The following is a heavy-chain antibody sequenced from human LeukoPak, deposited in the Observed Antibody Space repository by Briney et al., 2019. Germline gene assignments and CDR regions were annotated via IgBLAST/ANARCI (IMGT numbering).Heavy chain of an antibody. CDR3: ARDRGSGWMNYYGMDV. V-gene: IGHV4-4*07. CDR2: IYTSGST. D-gene: IGHD6-19*01. J-gene: IGHJ6*02. CDR1: GGSISSYY. Sequence: SETLSLTCTVSGGSISSYYWSWIRQPAGKGLEWIGRIYTSGSTNSNPSLKSRVTMSVDTSKNQFSLKLSSVTAADTAVYYCARDRGSGWMNYYGMDVWGQGATVTVSS.